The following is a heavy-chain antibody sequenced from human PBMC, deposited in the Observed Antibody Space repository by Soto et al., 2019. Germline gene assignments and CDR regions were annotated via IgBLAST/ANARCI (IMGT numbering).Heavy chain of an antibody. Sequence: GASVKVSCKASGYTFTGYYMHWVRQAPGQGLEWMGWINPNSGGTNYAQKFQGRVTMTRDTSISTAYMELSRLRSDDTAVYYCARGRDGLLGYCSGGSCYPYYFDYWGQGTLVTVSS. J-gene: IGHJ4*02. V-gene: IGHV1-2*02. CDR3: ARGRDGLLGYCSGGSCYPYYFDY. CDR1: GYTFTGYY. CDR2: INPNSGGT. D-gene: IGHD2-15*01.